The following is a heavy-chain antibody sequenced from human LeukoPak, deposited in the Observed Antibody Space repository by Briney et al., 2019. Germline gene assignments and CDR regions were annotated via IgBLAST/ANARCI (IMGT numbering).Heavy chain of an antibody. CDR3: ARDWIQDRYCSSTSCSPIGP. CDR2: ISWNSGSI. CDR1: GFTFDDYA. D-gene: IGHD2-2*01. J-gene: IGHJ5*02. V-gene: IGHV3-9*01. Sequence: PGGSLRLSCAASGFTFDDYAMHWVRQAPGKGLEWVSGISWNSGSIGYADSVKGRFTISRDNAKNSLYLQMNSLRAEDTAVYYCARDWIQDRYCSSTSCSPIGPWGQGTLVTVSS.